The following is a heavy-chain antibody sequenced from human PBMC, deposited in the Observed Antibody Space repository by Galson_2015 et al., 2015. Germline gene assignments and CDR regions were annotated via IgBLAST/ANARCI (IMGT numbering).Heavy chain of an antibody. CDR3: AKEKEPHYYDNSGCDN. V-gene: IGHV3-9*01. D-gene: IGHD3-22*01. J-gene: IGHJ4*02. Sequence: SLRLSCAASGFIFDDYDMYWVRHAPGKGLEWVSGITWNRGNIDNADSVKGRFTISRDNDRNSLYLQMNSMKTEDTALYYCAKEKEPHYYDNSGCDNWGQGTLVIVSS. CDR2: ITWNRGNI. CDR1: GFIFDDYD.